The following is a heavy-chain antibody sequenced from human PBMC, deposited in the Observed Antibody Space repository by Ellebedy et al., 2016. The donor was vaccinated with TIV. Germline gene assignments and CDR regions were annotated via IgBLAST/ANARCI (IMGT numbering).Heavy chain of an antibody. Sequence: AASVKVSCKASGYIFNNYHMHWVRQAPGQGPEWMGIINPPGGSTGYAQKFQGRVTMTRDTSTSTVYMELSSLRSEDTAVYYCARVKNADKAGVDYWGQGTLVTVSS. CDR3: ARVKNADKAGVDY. D-gene: IGHD1-1*01. CDR2: INPPGGST. V-gene: IGHV1-46*02. CDR1: GYIFNNYH. J-gene: IGHJ4*02.